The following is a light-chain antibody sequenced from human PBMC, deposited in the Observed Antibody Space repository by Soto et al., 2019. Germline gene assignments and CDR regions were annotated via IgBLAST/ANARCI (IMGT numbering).Light chain of an antibody. J-gene: IGKJ5*01. CDR2: TAS. V-gene: IGKV1-39*01. CDR3: QQSYHTPPIT. Sequence: DIQMTQSPSTLSASVGDRVTITCRASQSVSRWLAWYQQKPGKAPKLLISTASSLQGGVPSRFSGSGSGTDFTLTISSLQPEDFATYYCQQSYHTPPITFGQGTRLEIK. CDR1: QSVSRW.